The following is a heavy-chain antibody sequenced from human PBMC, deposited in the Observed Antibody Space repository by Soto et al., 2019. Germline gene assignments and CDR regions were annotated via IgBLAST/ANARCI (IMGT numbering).Heavy chain of an antibody. CDR2: ISAYNGHT. Sequence: QVQLVQPGAEVKKAGASVKVSCKASGYTFTSYGITWVRQAPGQGLEWMGWISAYNGHTNYAQKFQGRVTMTTDTSTSTAYMELRSLRSDDTAVYYCARSPSATGTTWFDPWGQGTLVTVSS. CDR1: GYTFTSYG. CDR3: ARSPSATGTTWFDP. D-gene: IGHD6-13*01. V-gene: IGHV1-18*04. J-gene: IGHJ5*02.